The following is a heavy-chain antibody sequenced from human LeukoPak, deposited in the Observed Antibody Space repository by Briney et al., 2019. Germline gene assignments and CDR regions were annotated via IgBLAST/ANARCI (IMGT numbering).Heavy chain of an antibody. CDR3: VRFEFGVGPGSGSYYFDAFDI. D-gene: IGHD3-10*01. V-gene: IGHV3-21*01. Sequence: GGSLRLSCAASGFTFSSYSMNWVRQAPGKGLEWVSSISSSSSYIYYADSVKGRFTISRDNAKNSLYLQMNSLRAEDTAVYYCVRFEFGVGPGSGSYYFDAFDIWGQGTMVTVSS. CDR2: ISSSSSYI. J-gene: IGHJ3*02. CDR1: GFTFSSYS.